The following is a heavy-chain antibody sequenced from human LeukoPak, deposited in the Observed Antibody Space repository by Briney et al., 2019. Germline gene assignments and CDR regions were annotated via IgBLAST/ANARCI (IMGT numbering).Heavy chain of an antibody. CDR1: GFTFSSYW. V-gene: IGHV3-7*01. CDR3: ASGQKLGF. Sequence: GGSLRFSCVASGFTFSSYWMSWVRQAPGKGLEWVANIKQDGSDKYYVDSVKGRFTISRDNAKDSLYLQMNSLRAEDTAVYYCASGQKLGFWGQGTLVTVSS. CDR2: IKQDGSDK. D-gene: IGHD6-13*01. J-gene: IGHJ4*02.